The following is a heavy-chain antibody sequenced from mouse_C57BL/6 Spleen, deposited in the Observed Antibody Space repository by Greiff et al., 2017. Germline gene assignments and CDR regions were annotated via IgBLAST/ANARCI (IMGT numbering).Heavy chain of an antibody. CDR1: GYTFTSYW. CDR2: IYPSDSET. J-gene: IGHJ1*03. D-gene: IGHD1-1*01. Sequence: VQLQQPGAELVRPGSSVKLSCKASGYTFTSYWMDWVKQRPGQGLEWIGNIYPSDSETHYNQKFKDKATLTVDKSSSTAYMQLSSLTSEDSAVYYCAKTHYYGNNVWGTGTTVTVSS. V-gene: IGHV1-61*01. CDR3: AKTHYYGNNV.